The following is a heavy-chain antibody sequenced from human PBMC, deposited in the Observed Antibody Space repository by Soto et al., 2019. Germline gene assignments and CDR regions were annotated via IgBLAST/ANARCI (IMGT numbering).Heavy chain of an antibody. CDR1: GGTFSNYA. Sequence: QVQLVQSGAEVKKPGSSVKVSCKASGGTFSNYAISWVRQAPGQGLEWMGGIIPIFGTAHYAQKFQGRVTITADESTSTAYMELSSLRSEDTAVYYFARDLYRIAARLPYYYYGMDVWGQGTTVTVSS. J-gene: IGHJ6*02. V-gene: IGHV1-69*12. D-gene: IGHD6-6*01. CDR2: IIPIFGTA. CDR3: ARDLYRIAARLPYYYYGMDV.